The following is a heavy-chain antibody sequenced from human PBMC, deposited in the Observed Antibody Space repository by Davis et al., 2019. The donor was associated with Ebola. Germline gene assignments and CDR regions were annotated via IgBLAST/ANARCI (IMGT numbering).Heavy chain of an antibody. Sequence: PGGSLRLSCAASGLTFSSYAMHWVRQAPGKGLEWVSSISSSSSYIYYADSVKGRFTISRDNAKNSLYLQMNSLRAEDTAVYYCARDTGLGDGYFDYWGQGTLVTVSS. J-gene: IGHJ4*02. CDR1: GLTFSSYA. CDR3: ARDTGLGDGYFDY. V-gene: IGHV3-21*01. D-gene: IGHD3-16*01. CDR2: ISSSSSYI.